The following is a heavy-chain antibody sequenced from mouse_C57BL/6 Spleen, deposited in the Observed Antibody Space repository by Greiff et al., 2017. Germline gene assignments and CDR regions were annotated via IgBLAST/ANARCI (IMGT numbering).Heavy chain of an antibody. CDR1: GYTFTDYE. D-gene: IGHD2-5*01. CDR3: TREGAYYSKGGYFDV. Sequence: QVQLQQSGAELVRPGASVTLSCKASGYTFTDYEMHWVKQTPVHGLEWIGAIDPETGGTAYNQKFKGKAILTADKSSSTAYMELRSLTSEDSAVYYCTREGAYYSKGGYFDVWGTGTTVTVSS. V-gene: IGHV1-15*01. J-gene: IGHJ1*03. CDR2: IDPETGGT.